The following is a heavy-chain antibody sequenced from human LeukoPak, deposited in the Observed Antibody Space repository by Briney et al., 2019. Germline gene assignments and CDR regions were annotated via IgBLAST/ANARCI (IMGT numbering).Heavy chain of an antibody. J-gene: IGHJ5*02. D-gene: IGHD6-13*01. CDR3: ARGRGIAAARGVRP. CDR2: IDRSEST. CDR1: GFTFSDYY. V-gene: IGHV4-34*01. Sequence: GSLRLSCAASGFTFSDYYMSWIRQPPGKGLEWIGEIDRSESTNYNPSLKSRVTISVDTSKNQFSLKLSSVTAADTAVYYCARGRGIAAARGVRPWGQGTLVTVSS.